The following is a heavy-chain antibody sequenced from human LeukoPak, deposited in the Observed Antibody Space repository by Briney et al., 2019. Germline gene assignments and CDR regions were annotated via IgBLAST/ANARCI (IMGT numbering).Heavy chain of an antibody. D-gene: IGHD6-13*01. J-gene: IGHJ4*02. CDR3: AREGTWYVFDY. CDR2: ISYDGDNK. Sequence: GGSLRLSCAASGFTFSSYVMHWVRQAPGKGLEWVAAISYDGDNKYYADSVKGRFTISRDNSMNTLYLQMNSLRAEDTAMYYCAREGTWYVFDYWGQGTLVTVSS. V-gene: IGHV3-30-3*01. CDR1: GFTFSSYV.